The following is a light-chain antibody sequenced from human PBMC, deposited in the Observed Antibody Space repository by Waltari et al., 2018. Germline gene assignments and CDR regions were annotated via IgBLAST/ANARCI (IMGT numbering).Light chain of an antibody. V-gene: IGKV3-20*01. Sequence: EIFLTQSPGTLSLSPGERVTLSCRASQFITGSWMTWYHQIPGQAPRLLIYAASTRAPGVPDRFSGSESGTDFTLTISRLEPEDSALYYCQQYEGSVVTFGGGTKVEIK. CDR3: QQYEGSVVT. CDR2: AAS. J-gene: IGKJ4*01. CDR1: QFITGSW.